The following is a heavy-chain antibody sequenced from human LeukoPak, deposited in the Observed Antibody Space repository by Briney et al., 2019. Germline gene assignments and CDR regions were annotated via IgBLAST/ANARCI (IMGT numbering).Heavy chain of an antibody. CDR1: GGSISSGGYA. V-gene: IGHV4-30-2*01. Sequence: SETLSLTCAVSGGSISSGGYAWGWIRQPPGKGLEWIGYIYHSGSTYYNPSLKSRVTISVDRSKNQFSLKLSSVTAADTAVYYCARGTTPDVWGQGTLVTVSS. CDR3: ARGTTPDV. CDR2: IYHSGST. J-gene: IGHJ4*02. D-gene: IGHD4-11*01.